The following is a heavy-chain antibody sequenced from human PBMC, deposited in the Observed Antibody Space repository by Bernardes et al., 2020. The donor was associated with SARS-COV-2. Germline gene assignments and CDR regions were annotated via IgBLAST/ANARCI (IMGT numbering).Heavy chain of an antibody. D-gene: IGHD6-13*01. CDR2: IGWDGCAR. CDR1: GFAFEHFT. V-gene: IGHV3-43*01. CDR3: AKDVGFLAAPLYYFDF. Sequence: GGSLRLSCAASGFAFEHFTMHWIRHAPGKGLEWVSLIGWDGCAREYAASVKGRFTISRDNSKNSLYLQMSGLRTDDTAFYYCAKDVGFLAAPLYYFDFWGRGTLVSVAS. J-gene: IGHJ4*02.